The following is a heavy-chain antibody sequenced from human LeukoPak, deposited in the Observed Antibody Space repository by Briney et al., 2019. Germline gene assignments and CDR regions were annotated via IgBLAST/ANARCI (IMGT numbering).Heavy chain of an antibody. Sequence: ASVKVSCKASGYTFTGYYMHWVRQAPGQGLEWMGWINPNSGGTNYAQKFQGRVTMTRDTSISTAYMELSRLRSDDTAVYYCAREHIVGATWGNWFDPWGQGTLVTVSS. V-gene: IGHV1-2*02. D-gene: IGHD1-26*01. CDR3: AREHIVGATWGNWFDP. CDR2: INPNSGGT. CDR1: GYTFTGYY. J-gene: IGHJ5*02.